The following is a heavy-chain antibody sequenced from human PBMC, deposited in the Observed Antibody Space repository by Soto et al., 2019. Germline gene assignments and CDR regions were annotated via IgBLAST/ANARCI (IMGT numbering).Heavy chain of an antibody. CDR2: IYYTGTT. J-gene: IGHJ4*02. CDR1: GDSISSSSSY. Sequence: QLQMQESGPGLVKPSETLSLTCTVSGDSISSSSSYWGWIRQPPGKGLEWIGSIYYTGTTYYNPSLKSRVTITVHTSNTQVSLKLTSGTAADTAVYYCGRGLAGRWLVIDSWGQGTLVTVSS. CDR3: GRGLAGRWLVIDS. V-gene: IGHV4-39*01. D-gene: IGHD6-6*01.